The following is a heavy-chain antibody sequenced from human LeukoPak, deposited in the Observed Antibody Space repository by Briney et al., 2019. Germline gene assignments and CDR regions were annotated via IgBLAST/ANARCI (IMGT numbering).Heavy chain of an antibody. J-gene: IGHJ6*03. CDR1: GFTFSSYS. CDR3: ARVRDGYKPPKLSSYYYMDV. CDR2: ISSSSSYI. Sequence: GSLRLSCAASGFTFSSYSMNWVRQAPGKGLEWVSSISSSSSYIYYADSVKGRFTISRDNAKNSLYLQMNSLRAEDTAVYYCARVRDGYKPPKLSSYYYMDVWGKGTTVTISS. D-gene: IGHD5-24*01. V-gene: IGHV3-21*01.